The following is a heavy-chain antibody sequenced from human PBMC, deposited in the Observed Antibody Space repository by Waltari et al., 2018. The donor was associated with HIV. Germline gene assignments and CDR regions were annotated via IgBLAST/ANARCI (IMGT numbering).Heavy chain of an antibody. V-gene: IGHV4-34*01. D-gene: IGHD3-10*01. CDR2: INRSGST. CDR1: GGSFSNFY. CDR3: ARRGHMDV. J-gene: IGHJ6*02. Sequence: QVQLQQWGAGLLKPSETLSLTCAVYGGSFSNFYWSWIRQPPGKGLEWIGEINRSGSTNYNPSLKSRVTISGDTSKNQFSLNLSSVTAADTAVYYCARRGHMDVWGQGTTVTVSS.